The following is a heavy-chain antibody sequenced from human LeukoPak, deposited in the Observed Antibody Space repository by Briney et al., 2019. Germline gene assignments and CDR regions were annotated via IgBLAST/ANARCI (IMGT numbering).Heavy chain of an antibody. J-gene: IGHJ6*02. Sequence: SETLSLTCTVSGGSISSYYWSWIRQPPGKGLEWIGYIYYSGSTNYNPSLKSRVTISVDTSKNQFSLKLSSVTAADTAVYYCARVPVVPAAIPPRHYYYGMDVWGQGTTVTVSS. CDR2: IYYSGST. CDR1: GGSISSYY. V-gene: IGHV4-59*08. CDR3: ARVPVVPAAIPPRHYYYGMDV. D-gene: IGHD2-2*01.